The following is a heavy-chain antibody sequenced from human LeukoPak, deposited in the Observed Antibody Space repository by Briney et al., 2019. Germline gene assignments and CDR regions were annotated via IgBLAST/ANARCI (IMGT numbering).Heavy chain of an antibody. CDR2: INHSGST. CDR3: ARGPIAARAGNWFDP. D-gene: IGHD6-6*01. V-gene: IGHV4-34*01. Sequence: KPSETLSLTCAVNGGSFSAYYWSWIRQPPGKGLEWIGEINHSGSTNYNPSLKSRVTISVDTSKNQFSLKLSSVTAADTAVYYCARGPIAARAGNWFDPWGQGTLVTVSS. CDR1: GGSFSAYY. J-gene: IGHJ5*02.